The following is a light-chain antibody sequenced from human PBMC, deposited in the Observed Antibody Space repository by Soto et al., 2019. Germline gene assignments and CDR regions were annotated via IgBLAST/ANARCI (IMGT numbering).Light chain of an antibody. CDR3: QQYNSYWWT. CDR2: DVS. Sequence: DIQMTQSPSTLSASVGDRVTITCRASQNINGWLSWYQQKPGKAPKFLIYDVSILASGVPSRFSGSGSGTEITLTISSLQPDDFATYYCQQYNSYWWTFGQGTKVDIK. J-gene: IGKJ1*01. CDR1: QNINGW. V-gene: IGKV1-5*01.